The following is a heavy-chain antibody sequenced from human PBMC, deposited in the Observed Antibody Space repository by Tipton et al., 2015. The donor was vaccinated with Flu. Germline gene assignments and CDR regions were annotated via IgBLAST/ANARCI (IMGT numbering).Heavy chain of an antibody. D-gene: IGHD3-10*01. Sequence: TLSLTCAVSGDSITSDYYWGWIRQFPGKGLEWIGSVSRSGNTNHNPSLKSRVTISVDTSKNQFSLKLSSVTAADTAVYYCARGLYGSGSYQRRYFDYWGQGTLVTVSS. CDR3: ARGLYGSGSYQRRYFDY. CDR2: VSRSGNT. CDR1: GDSITSDYY. V-gene: IGHV4-38-2*01. J-gene: IGHJ4*02.